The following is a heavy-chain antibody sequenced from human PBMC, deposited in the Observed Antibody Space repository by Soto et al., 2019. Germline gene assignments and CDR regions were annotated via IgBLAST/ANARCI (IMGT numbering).Heavy chain of an antibody. D-gene: IGHD3-22*01. CDR3: AKGPYDSSGYYYNYYYYGMDV. CDR2: ISGSGGST. CDR1: GFTFSSYA. V-gene: IGHV3-23*01. Sequence: SGGSLRLSCAASGFTFSSYAMSWVRQAPGKGLEWVSAISGSGGSTYYADSVKGRFTISRDNSKNTLYLQMNSLRAEDTAVHYCAKGPYDSSGYYYNYYYYGMDVWGQGTTVTVSS. J-gene: IGHJ6*02.